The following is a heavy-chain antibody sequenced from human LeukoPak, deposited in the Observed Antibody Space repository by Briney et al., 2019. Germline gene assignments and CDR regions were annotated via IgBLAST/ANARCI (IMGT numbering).Heavy chain of an antibody. CDR3: RGTVTKRGATDYGMDV. CDR2: ISGSGGST. V-gene: IGHV3-23*01. CDR1: GFTFISYA. J-gene: IGHJ6*02. Sequence: GGSLRLSCAASGFTFISYAMSWVRQAPGKGLEWVSAISGSGGSTYYADSVKGRFTISRDNSKNTLYLQMNSLRAEDTAVYYCRGTVTKRGATDYGMDVWGQGTTVTVSS. D-gene: IGHD4-17*01.